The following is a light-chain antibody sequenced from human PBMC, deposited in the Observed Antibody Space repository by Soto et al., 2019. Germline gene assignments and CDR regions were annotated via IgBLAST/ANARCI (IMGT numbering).Light chain of an antibody. J-gene: IGLJ1*01. CDR3: YSYAGENLYV. Sequence: QSVLTQPASVSASPGQSITIPRTGTSSDVGSYNLVSWFQQHPGKVPKLLIYEGTKRPSGLSDRFSGSKSGTTASLTISGLQAEDEAHYYCYSYAGENLYVFGTGTKV. CDR2: EGT. V-gene: IGLV2-23*01. CDR1: SSDVGSYNL.